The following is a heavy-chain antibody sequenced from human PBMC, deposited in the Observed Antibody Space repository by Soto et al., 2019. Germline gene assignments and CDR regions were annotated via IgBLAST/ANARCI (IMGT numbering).Heavy chain of an antibody. CDR2: ISYDGSNK. J-gene: IGHJ4*02. D-gene: IGHD2-8*01. CDR1: GFTFSSYG. CDR3: AKNGLDNSPSAIDS. Sequence: QVQLVESGGGVVQPGRSLRLSCAASGFTFSSYGMHWVRQAPGKGLEWVAVISYDGSNKYYADSVKGRFTISRDNSKNTLFLQMNSLRAEDTALYYCAKNGLDNSPSAIDSWGPGTPVTVSS. V-gene: IGHV3-30*18.